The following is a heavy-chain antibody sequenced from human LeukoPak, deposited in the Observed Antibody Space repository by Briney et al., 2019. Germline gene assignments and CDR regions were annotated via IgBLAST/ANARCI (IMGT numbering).Heavy chain of an antibody. V-gene: IGHV3-30*02. CDR1: GFTFSTYW. J-gene: IGHJ3*02. Sequence: GGSLRLSCAASGFTFSTYWMSWVRQAPGKGLEWVAFIWYGGSNKYYADSVKGRFTISRDNSKNTLYLQMHSLRAEDTAVYYCAKPVSVAAYHDAFDIWGQGTMVTVSS. CDR2: IWYGGSNK. D-gene: IGHD6-19*01. CDR3: AKPVSVAAYHDAFDI.